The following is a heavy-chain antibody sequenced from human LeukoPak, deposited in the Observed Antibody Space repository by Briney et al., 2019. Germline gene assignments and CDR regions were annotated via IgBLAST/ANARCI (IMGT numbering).Heavy chain of an antibody. Sequence: GESLKLPCKGSGYSFTSLWIGWVRQMPGKGLVWMGIIYPGDSDTIYSPSFQGEVTLSADKSLSSAYLQWSSLKASDTAMYYGARLRNWFDPWGQGTLVTVSS. J-gene: IGHJ5*02. CDR2: IYPGDSDT. V-gene: IGHV5-51*01. CDR3: ARLRNWFDP. CDR1: GYSFTSLW.